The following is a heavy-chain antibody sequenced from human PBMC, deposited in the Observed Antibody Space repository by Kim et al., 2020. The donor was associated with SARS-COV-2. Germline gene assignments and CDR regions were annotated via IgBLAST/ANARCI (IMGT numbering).Heavy chain of an antibody. V-gene: IGHV3-33*01. CDR3: ARASDWYLDL. J-gene: IGHJ2*01. Sequence: SNKYYADSVKGRFTISSNNSKNTLYLQMNSLRAEDTAVYYCARASDWYLDLWGRGTLVTVSS. CDR2: SNK.